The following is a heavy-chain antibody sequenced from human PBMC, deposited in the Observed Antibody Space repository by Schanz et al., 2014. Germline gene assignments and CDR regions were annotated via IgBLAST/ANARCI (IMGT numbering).Heavy chain of an antibody. D-gene: IGHD3-10*02. CDR3: ARDKVTTLGYYGMDV. Sequence: QVHLQESGPGLVKPSETLSLTCTVSGGSISSYYWNWIRQPPGKGLEWIGYVYYTGSTTYNPSLKSRVTISVVPSKRQFSLKLSSVTAADTAVYYCARDKVTTLGYYGMDVWGQGTTVTVSS. V-gene: IGHV4-59*01. CDR1: GGSISSYY. CDR2: VYYTGST. J-gene: IGHJ6*02.